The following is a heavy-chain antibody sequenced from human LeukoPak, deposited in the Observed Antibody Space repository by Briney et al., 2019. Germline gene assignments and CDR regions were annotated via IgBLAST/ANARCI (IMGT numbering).Heavy chain of an antibody. J-gene: IGHJ4*02. CDR3: ARHTAGTFDY. Sequence: SETLSLTCTVSGGSISSSSYYWGWIRPPPGKGLEWIGSIYYSGSTYYNPSLKSRVTISVDTSKNQFSLKLSSVPAADTAVYYCARHTAGTFDYWGQGTLVTVSS. CDR2: IYYSGST. D-gene: IGHD6-13*01. CDR1: GGSISSSSYY. V-gene: IGHV4-39*01.